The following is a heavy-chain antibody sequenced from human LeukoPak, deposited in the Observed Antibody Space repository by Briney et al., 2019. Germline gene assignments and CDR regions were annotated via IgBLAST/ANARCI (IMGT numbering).Heavy chain of an antibody. CDR3: AKTSGYDFWSGYPYQFDY. CDR2: ISGSGGST. CDR1: GFTLSSYA. V-gene: IGHV3-23*01. D-gene: IGHD3-3*01. Sequence: GGSLRLSCAASGFTLSSYAMSWVRQAPGKGLEWVSVISGSGGSTNYADSVKGRFTVSRDNSMNTLYLQMNSLRAEDTAVYYCAKTSGYDFWSGYPYQFDYWGQGTLVTVSS. J-gene: IGHJ4*02.